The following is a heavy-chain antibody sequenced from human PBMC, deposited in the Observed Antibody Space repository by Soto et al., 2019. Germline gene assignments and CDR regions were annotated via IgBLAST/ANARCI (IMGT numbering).Heavy chain of an antibody. V-gene: IGHV4-59*01. CDR1: GGFI. CDR3: ARDRGYSSGWYYFDY. CDR2: IYNSGRY. J-gene: IGHJ4*02. Sequence: SETLSLTCTVSGGFIWGWIRQSPEKGLEWIGYIYNSGRYNYNPSLESRLTISIDTSKNQFSLKLSSVTAADTAVYYCARDRGYSSGWYYFDYWGQGTLVTVSS. D-gene: IGHD6-19*01.